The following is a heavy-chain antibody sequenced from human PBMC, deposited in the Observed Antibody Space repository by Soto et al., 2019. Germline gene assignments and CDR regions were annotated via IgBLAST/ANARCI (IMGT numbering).Heavy chain of an antibody. CDR2: IKKDGSRT. J-gene: IGHJ3*02. Sequence: AQLVESGGGLVQPGGSLRLSCEASGFSLGSYWMTWVRQAPGKGLEWVANIKKDGSRTSYLDSVRGRFTISRDNVGNSLSLQMDSLRAEDTGLYYCARDVSPGTSTLYLDAFEIWGQGTMVTVSS. V-gene: IGHV3-7*05. CDR1: GFSLGSYW. CDR3: ARDVSPGTSTLYLDAFEI. D-gene: IGHD2-8*01.